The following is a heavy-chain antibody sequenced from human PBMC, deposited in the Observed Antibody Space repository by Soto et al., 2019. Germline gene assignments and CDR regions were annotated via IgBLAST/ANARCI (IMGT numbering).Heavy chain of an antibody. CDR3: ARRPAAYALIFDY. J-gene: IGHJ4*02. D-gene: IGHD4-17*01. CDR1: GGSISSYY. Sequence: SETLSLTCTVSGGSISSYYWSWIRQPPGKGLEWIGYTYYSGSTNYNPPLKSRVTISVDTSKNQFSLKLSPVTAADTAVYYCARRPAAYALIFDYWGQGTLVTVSS. CDR2: TYYSGST. V-gene: IGHV4-59*08.